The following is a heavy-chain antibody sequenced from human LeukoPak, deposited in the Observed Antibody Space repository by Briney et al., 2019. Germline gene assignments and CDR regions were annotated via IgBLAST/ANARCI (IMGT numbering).Heavy chain of an antibody. Sequence: GGSLRLSCAASGFTFSSYWMSWVRQAPGKGLEWVANIKQGGSEKYYVDSVRGRFTISRDNAKNSLYLQMNSLRAEDTAVYYCARVRWYCSSTSCRNYYFDYWGQGTLVTVSS. V-gene: IGHV3-7*03. CDR1: GFTFSSYW. D-gene: IGHD2-2*01. J-gene: IGHJ4*02. CDR3: ARVRWYCSSTSCRNYYFDY. CDR2: IKQGGSEK.